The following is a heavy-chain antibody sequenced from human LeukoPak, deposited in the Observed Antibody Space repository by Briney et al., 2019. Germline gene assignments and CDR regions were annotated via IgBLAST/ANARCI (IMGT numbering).Heavy chain of an antibody. D-gene: IGHD4-23*01. J-gene: IGHJ4*02. CDR3: AKRSDYGGSWNYFDY. CDR2: TSSGGGST. CDR1: GFTFSTYG. Sequence: GGSLRLSCAASGFTFSTYGMSWVRQAPGKGLEWVSATSSGGGSTYYADSVKGRFTISRDNSKNTLYLQMNSLRAEDTAVYYCAKRSDYGGSWNYFDYWGQGTLVTVSS. V-gene: IGHV3-23*01.